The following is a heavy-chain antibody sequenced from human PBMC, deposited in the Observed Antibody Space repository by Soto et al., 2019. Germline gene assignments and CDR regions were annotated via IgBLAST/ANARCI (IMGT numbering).Heavy chain of an antibody. J-gene: IGHJ6*02. Sequence: QVQLVQSGAEVKKPGSSVKVSCQASGGTFNNFAFTWVRQAPGQGLEWLGGIVLVFHTTNIAQTFQDRITVTADDFTTTVYMEMTSLRYDDTAVYYCATATISPVSATLYHYGMDVWGQGTTVTVSS. CDR3: ATATISPVSATLYHYGMDV. CDR2: IVLVFHTT. D-gene: IGHD6-25*01. CDR1: GGTFNNFA. V-gene: IGHV1-69*01.